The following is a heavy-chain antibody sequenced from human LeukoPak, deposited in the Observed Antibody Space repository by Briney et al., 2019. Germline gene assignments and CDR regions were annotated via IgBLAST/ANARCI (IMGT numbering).Heavy chain of an antibody. V-gene: IGHV4-39*01. CDR3: AGHKYYNFWGSFNWFDP. Sequence: SETLSLTCFVSGASIINNNYYWAWIRQPQGKGLEWIGSVYHSGSTSYNPSLKSRVTMSVDTSKNHFTLKLNSVTAADTAVYSCAGHKYYNFWGSFNWFDPWGQGTLVTVSS. J-gene: IGHJ5*02. CDR1: GASIINNNYY. D-gene: IGHD3-3*01. CDR2: VYHSGST.